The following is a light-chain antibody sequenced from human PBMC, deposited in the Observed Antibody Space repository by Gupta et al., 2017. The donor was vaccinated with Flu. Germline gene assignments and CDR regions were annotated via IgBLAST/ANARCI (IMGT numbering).Light chain of an antibody. CDR2: DNN. Sequence: QSVFTQPPSVSAAPGQKVTIPCSGSISTIGNNYVSWYQQVPGAAPKLLIYDNNKRPSGIPDRFSGSKSGTSATLGITGLQTGDEADYYCGTWNSGLSARYVFGTGTKVTVL. J-gene: IGLJ1*01. V-gene: IGLV1-51*01. CDR3: GTWNSGLSARYV. CDR1: ISTIGNNY.